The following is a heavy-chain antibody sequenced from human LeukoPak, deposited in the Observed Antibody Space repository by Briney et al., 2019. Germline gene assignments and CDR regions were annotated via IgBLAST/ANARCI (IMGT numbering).Heavy chain of an antibody. CDR3: ARSRDYYGSGSFDY. D-gene: IGHD3-10*01. CDR1: GFTFSSYG. Sequence: PGGSLRLSCAASGFTFSSYGMSWVRQAPGKGLEWVSAISGSGGSTYYADSVKGRFTISRDNSKNTLYLQMNSLRAEDTALYYCARSRDYYGSGSFDYWGQGTLVTVSS. V-gene: IGHV3-23*01. J-gene: IGHJ4*02. CDR2: ISGSGGST.